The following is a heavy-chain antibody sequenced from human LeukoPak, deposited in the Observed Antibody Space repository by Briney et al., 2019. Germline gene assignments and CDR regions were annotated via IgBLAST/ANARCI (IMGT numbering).Heavy chain of an antibody. CDR1: GYTFTGSD. J-gene: IGHJ6*03. V-gene: IGHV1-2*02. Sequence: ASLKLSCKASGYTFTGSDMLWVRQSPGHGLGWRGWINPNSGGTNYAEKFQGRVTMTRDTSISTAYMELSRLRSDDTAVYYCARVLSGYDGYYYYYMDVWGKGTTVTISS. CDR3: ARVLSGYDGYYYYYMDV. CDR2: INPNSGGT. D-gene: IGHD5-12*01.